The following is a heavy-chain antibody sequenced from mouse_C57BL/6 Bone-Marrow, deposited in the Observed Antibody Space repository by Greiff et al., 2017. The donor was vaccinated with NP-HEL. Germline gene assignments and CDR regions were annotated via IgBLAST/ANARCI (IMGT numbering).Heavy chain of an antibody. V-gene: IGHV1-76*01. CDR2: IYPGSGNT. D-gene: IGHD1-1*01. J-gene: IGHJ4*01. CDR1: GYTFTDYY. Sequence: VKLMESGAELVRPGASVKLSCKASGYTFTDYYINWVKQRPGQGLEWIARIYPGSGNTYYNEKFKGKATLTAEKSSSTAYMQLSSLTSEDSAVYFCARERYGSSYPFYYAMDYWGQGTSVTVSS. CDR3: ARERYGSSYPFYYAMDY.